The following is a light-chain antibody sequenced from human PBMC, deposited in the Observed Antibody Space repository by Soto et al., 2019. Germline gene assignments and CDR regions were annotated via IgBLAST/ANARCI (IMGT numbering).Light chain of an antibody. J-gene: IGKJ2*01. Sequence: DIVMTQSPDSLAVSLGESSTINCKSSQSLLSNSNNKNYLAWYQQKPGQPPKLLIYWASTRESGVPDRFSGGGSGTDFTLTISSLQAGDVALYYCQEYYAIPYTFGQGTKLEI. CDR1: QSLLSNSNNKNY. CDR2: WAS. CDR3: QEYYAIPYT. V-gene: IGKV4-1*01.